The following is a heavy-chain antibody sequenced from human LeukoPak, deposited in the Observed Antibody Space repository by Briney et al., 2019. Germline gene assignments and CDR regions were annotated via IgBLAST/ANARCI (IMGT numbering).Heavy chain of an antibody. D-gene: IGHD3-10*01. V-gene: IGHV4-39*01. CDR3: GGGSGSYSFDYYYYGVDV. J-gene: IGHJ6*02. CDR1: GGSISSSRYY. CDR2: IYYSGST. Sequence: SDTLSLTCTVSGGSISSSRYYWGWIRQSPGKGLEWIGSIYYSGSTYDNPSLKSSITVSVDTSNNQFSLNVTSVTAADTAVYYCGGGSGSYSFDYYYYGVDVWGLGTTVTVSS.